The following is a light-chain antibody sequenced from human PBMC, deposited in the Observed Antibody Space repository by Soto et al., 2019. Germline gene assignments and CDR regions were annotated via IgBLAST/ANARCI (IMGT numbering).Light chain of an antibody. J-gene: IGKJ3*01. Sequence: DIQLTQYPYFLSASVGDRVTITCRASQGISSYLAWYQQKPGKAPKLLIYAASTLQSGVPSRFSGSGSGTEFTLTIRSLQPADFATYYCQQLNSYLFTFGPLTKVDIK. CDR3: QQLNSYLFT. V-gene: IGKV1-9*01. CDR1: QGISSY. CDR2: AAS.